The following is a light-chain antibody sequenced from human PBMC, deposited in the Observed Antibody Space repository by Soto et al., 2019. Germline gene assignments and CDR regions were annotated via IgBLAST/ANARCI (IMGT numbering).Light chain of an antibody. CDR2: DAS. CDR1: QSISSR. V-gene: IGKV1-5*01. Sequence: DIQMTQSPSTLSASVGDRVTITCRASQSISSRLAWYQQKPGKAPKILIYDASNLESGVPSRFSGSGSGTEFTLTISSLQPDDFATYYCQQYNGYSLTFGGGTKVEIK. J-gene: IGKJ4*01. CDR3: QQYNGYSLT.